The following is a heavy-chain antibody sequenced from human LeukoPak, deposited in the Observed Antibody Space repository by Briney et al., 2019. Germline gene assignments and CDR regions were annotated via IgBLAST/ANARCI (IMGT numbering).Heavy chain of an antibody. D-gene: IGHD2-21*02. CDR2: ISSSSSYT. J-gene: IGHJ4*02. CDR1: GFTFSDYY. Sequence: GGSLRLSCAASGFTFSDYYMSGIRQAPGKGLEWVSYISSSSSYTNYADSVKGRFTISRDNAKNSLYLQMNSLRAEDTAVYYCAKDSRDGDCSFDYWGQGTLVTVSS. V-gene: IGHV3-11*05. CDR3: AKDSRDGDCSFDY.